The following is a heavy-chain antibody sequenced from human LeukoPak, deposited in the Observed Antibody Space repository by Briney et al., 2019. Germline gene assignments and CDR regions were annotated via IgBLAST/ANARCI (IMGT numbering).Heavy chain of an antibody. CDR1: GFTFSSYT. J-gene: IGHJ6*04. CDR3: AELGITMIGGA. CDR2: ITSSGSYI. V-gene: IGHV3-21*01. Sequence: KTGGSLRLSCAASGFTFSSYTMNWVRQAPGKGLEWVSSITSSGSYIYYADSVMGRFTISRDNAKNSLYLQMNSLRAEDTAVYYCAELGITMIGGAWGKGTTVTISS. D-gene: IGHD3-10*02.